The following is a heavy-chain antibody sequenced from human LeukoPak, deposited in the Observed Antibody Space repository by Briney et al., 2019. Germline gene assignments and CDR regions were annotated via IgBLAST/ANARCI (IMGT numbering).Heavy chain of an antibody. Sequence: GRSLRLSCAASGFTFSSYAMHWVRQAPGKGLEWVAVMSYDGSNKYYADSVKGRFTISRDNSKNTLYLQMNSLRAEDTAVYYCARAFDTSWDYYYMDVWGKGTTVTVFS. CDR1: GFTFSSYA. J-gene: IGHJ6*03. CDR2: MSYDGSNK. CDR3: ARAFDTSWDYYYMDV. D-gene: IGHD2-2*01. V-gene: IGHV3-30-3*01.